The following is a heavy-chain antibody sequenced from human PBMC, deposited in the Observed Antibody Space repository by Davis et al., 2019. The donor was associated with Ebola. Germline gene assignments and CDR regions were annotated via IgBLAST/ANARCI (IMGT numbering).Heavy chain of an antibody. CDR3: TQVRYSLPNNWFDP. CDR2: IKSKTDGGTT. V-gene: IGHV3-15*01. Sequence: PGGSLRLSCAASGFTFSNAWMSWVRQAPGKGLEWVGRIKSKTDGGTTDYAAPVKGRFTISRDDSKNTLYLQMNSLKTEDTAVYYCTQVRYSLPNNWFDPWGQGTLVTVSS. CDR1: GFTFSNAW. J-gene: IGHJ5*02. D-gene: IGHD5-18*01.